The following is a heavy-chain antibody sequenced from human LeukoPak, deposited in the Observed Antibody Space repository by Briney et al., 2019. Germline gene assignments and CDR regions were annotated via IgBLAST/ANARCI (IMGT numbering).Heavy chain of an antibody. D-gene: IGHD6-19*01. J-gene: IGHJ5*02. CDR2: ISWNSGSI. CDR3: AKDMVFRSGWYGWFDP. CDR1: GFTFDDYA. Sequence: GRSLRLSCAASGFTFDDYAMYWVRQAPGKGLEWVSGISWNSGSIGYADSVKGRFTISRDNAKNSLYLQMNSLRAEDTALYYCAKDMVFRSGWYGWFDPWGQGTLVTVSS. V-gene: IGHV3-9*01.